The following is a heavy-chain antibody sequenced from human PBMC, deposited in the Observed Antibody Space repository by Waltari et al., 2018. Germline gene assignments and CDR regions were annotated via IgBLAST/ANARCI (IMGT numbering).Heavy chain of an antibody. Sequence: QVQLMQSGAEVKKPGASVKVSCKASGYTFTGYYMHWVRQAPGQGLEWMGWINPNSGGTNYAQKFQGRVTMTRDTSISTAYMELSRLRSDDTAVYYCARGYYYDSSGYPNDYWGQGTLVTVSS. CDR2: INPNSGGT. V-gene: IGHV1-2*02. CDR3: ARGYYYDSSGYPNDY. D-gene: IGHD3-22*01. J-gene: IGHJ4*02. CDR1: GYTFTGYY.